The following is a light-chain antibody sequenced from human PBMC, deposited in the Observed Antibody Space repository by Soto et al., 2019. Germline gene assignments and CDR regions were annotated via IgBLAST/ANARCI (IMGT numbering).Light chain of an antibody. Sequence: IQLTQSPSSLSASVGDGVTITCRASQGISTYLAWYQQKPGKAPNLLIYAASTLQSGVPSRFSGSGSGTDFTLTISSLQPEDFATYYCQQLNTYPLSFGPGTRLEIK. J-gene: IGKJ5*01. CDR3: QQLNTYPLS. CDR1: QGISTY. V-gene: IGKV1-9*01. CDR2: AAS.